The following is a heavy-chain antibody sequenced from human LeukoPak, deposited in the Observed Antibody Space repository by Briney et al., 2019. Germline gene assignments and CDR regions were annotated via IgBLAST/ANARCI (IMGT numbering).Heavy chain of an antibody. CDR2: FDPEDGET. Sequence: ASVKVSCKVSGYTLTELSMHWVRQAPGKGLEWMGGFDPEDGETIYAQKFQGRVTITADKSTSTAYMELSSLRSEDTAVYYCAKMTTVTSAGAFDIWGQGTMVTVSS. CDR3: AKMTTVTSAGAFDI. CDR1: GYTLTELS. J-gene: IGHJ3*02. D-gene: IGHD4-11*01. V-gene: IGHV1-24*01.